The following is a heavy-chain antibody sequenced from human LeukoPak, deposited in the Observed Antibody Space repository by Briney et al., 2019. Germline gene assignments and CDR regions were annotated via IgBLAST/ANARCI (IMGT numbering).Heavy chain of an antibody. J-gene: IGHJ4*02. V-gene: IGHV7-4-1*02. Sequence: ASVKVSCKASGYIFTNYAMNWVRQAPGQGLEWMGWINTNTGNPTYAQGFTGRFVFSLDTSVSTAYLQISSLKAEDTAVYYCASPLRNDSSGYPYFDYWGQGTEVTVSS. CDR2: INTNTGNP. CDR3: ASPLRNDSSGYPYFDY. CDR1: GYIFTNYA. D-gene: IGHD3-22*01.